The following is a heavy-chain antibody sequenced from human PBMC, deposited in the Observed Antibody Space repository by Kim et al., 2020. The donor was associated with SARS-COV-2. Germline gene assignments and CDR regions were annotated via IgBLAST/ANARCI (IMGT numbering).Heavy chain of an antibody. V-gene: IGHV3-7*01. Sequence: GGSLRLSCAASGFTFSSYWMSWVRQAPGKGLEWVANIKQDGSEKYYVGSVKGRFTISRENAKNSLYLQMNSLRAEDTALYYCARDQEYCSGGSCPRDYYYGMDVWGQGTTVTVSS. CDR3: ARDQEYCSGGSCPRDYYYGMDV. CDR1: GFTFSSYW. J-gene: IGHJ6*02. D-gene: IGHD2-15*01. CDR2: IKQDGSEK.